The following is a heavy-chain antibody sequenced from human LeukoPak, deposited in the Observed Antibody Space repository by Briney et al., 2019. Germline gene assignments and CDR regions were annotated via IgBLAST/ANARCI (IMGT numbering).Heavy chain of an antibody. J-gene: IGHJ4*02. CDR3: ARNGLTDKRSWALDD. CDR1: GFTLSRNW. Sequence: GGSLRLSCAASGFTLSRNWMSWVRQAPGKGLEWVANIKQDGSEKFYVDSVKGRFTISRDNAKNSLYLQMNSLRAEDTAVYYCARNGLTDKRSWALDDWGQGTLVTVSS. V-gene: IGHV3-7*01. D-gene: IGHD6-13*01. CDR2: IKQDGSEK.